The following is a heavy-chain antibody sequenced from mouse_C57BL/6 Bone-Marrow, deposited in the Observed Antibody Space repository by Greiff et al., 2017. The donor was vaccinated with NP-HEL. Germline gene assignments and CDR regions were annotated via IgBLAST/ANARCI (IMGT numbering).Heavy chain of an antibody. CDR2: ISSGGSYT. CDR1: GFTFSSYG. D-gene: IGHD2-4*01. CDR3: ASPYDYDVAWLAY. V-gene: IGHV5-6*01. Sequence: EVQGVESGGDLVKPGGSLKLSCAASGFTFSSYGMSWVRQTPDKRLEWVATISSGGSYTYYPDSVKGRFTISRDNAKNTLYLQMSSLKSEDTAMDYCASPYDYDVAWLAYWGQGTLVTVSA. J-gene: IGHJ3*01.